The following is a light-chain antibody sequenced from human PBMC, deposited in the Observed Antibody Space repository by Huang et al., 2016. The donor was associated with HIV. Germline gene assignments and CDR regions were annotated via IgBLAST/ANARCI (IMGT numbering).Light chain of an antibody. CDR2: WAS. CDR1: QSIFNSFNNKNY. Sequence: DIVMTQSPDSLAVSLGERATITCRSSQSIFNSFNNKNYLAWYQLKPGQPPKVLMNWASSRESGVHDRFSGSGSGTDFSLTISSLQTEDVAVYSCQQFYGYPFTFGPGTRIHI. CDR3: QQFYGYPFT. V-gene: IGKV4-1*01. J-gene: IGKJ3*01.